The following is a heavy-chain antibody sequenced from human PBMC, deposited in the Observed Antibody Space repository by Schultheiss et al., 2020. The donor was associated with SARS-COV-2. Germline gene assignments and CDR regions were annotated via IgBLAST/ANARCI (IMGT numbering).Heavy chain of an antibody. D-gene: IGHD6-19*01. CDR2: ISGSGGST. CDR1: GFTFSSYA. Sequence: GGSLRLSCAASGFTFSSYAMSWVRQAPGKGLEWVSAISGSGGSTYYADSVKGRFTISRDNSKNTLYLQMNSLRAEDTAVYYCARHIAVAGTRGGGYFDYWGQGTLVTVSS. J-gene: IGHJ4*02. CDR3: ARHIAVAGTRGGGYFDY. V-gene: IGHV3-23*01.